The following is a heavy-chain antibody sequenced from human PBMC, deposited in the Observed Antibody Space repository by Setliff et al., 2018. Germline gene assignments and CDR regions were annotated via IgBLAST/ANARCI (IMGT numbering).Heavy chain of an antibody. D-gene: IGHD3-10*01. Sequence: EASVKVSCKASGYTFTSSGITWVRQAPGQGLEWMGWISVYSGNTNYAQKLQGRVTMTTDTSTTTAFLELTSLTPDDTAIYYCARVESMVRGKNILRHFDYWGQGTQVTVSS. J-gene: IGHJ4*02. V-gene: IGHV1-18*01. CDR2: ISVYSGNT. CDR1: GYTFTSSG. CDR3: ARVESMVRGKNILRHFDY.